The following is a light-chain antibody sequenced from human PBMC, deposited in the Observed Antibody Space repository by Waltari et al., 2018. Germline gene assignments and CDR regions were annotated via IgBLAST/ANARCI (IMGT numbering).Light chain of an antibody. J-gene: IGLJ3*02. Sequence: QSALTQPASVSGSSGQSITIYCTVSSCDVGNYNLVSWYQQYPGKAPKVMIYDDNRRPSGVSDRSSGSKSGNTASLTISGVQAEDEADYYCCSYAGSYTWVFGGGAKLTVL. V-gene: IGLV2-23*01. CDR2: DDN. CDR3: CSYAGSYTWV. CDR1: SCDVGNYNL.